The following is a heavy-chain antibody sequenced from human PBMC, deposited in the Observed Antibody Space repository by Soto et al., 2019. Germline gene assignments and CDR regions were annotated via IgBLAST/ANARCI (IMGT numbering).Heavy chain of an antibody. Sequence: GGSLRLSCAASGFTFSSYAMSWVRQAPGKGLEWVSAISGSGGSTYYADSVKGRFTISRDNSKNTLYLQMNSLRAEDTAVYYCANSRGRLNIVVVPAVTDYWGQGTLVTVSS. CDR2: ISGSGGST. CDR3: ANSRGRLNIVVVPAVTDY. D-gene: IGHD2-2*01. CDR1: GFTFSSYA. J-gene: IGHJ4*02. V-gene: IGHV3-23*01.